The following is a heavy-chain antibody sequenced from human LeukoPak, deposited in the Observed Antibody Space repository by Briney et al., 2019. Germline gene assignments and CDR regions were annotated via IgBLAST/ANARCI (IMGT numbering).Heavy chain of an antibody. J-gene: IGHJ5*02. V-gene: IGHV4-39*01. CDR2: IYYSGST. CDR1: GGSISSSSYY. D-gene: IGHD4-23*01. CDR3: ARSSGKNSCFDP. Sequence: SETLSLTCTVSGGSISSSSYYWGWIRQPPGMGLEWIGGIYYSGSTYYNPSLKSRVTISVDTSKNQFSLKLSSVTAADTAVYYCARSSGKNSCFDPWGQGTLVTVSS.